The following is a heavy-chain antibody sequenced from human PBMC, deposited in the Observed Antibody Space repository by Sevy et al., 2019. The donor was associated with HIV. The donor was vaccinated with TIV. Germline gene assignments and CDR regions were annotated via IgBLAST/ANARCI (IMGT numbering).Heavy chain of an antibody. V-gene: IGHV3-30*18. D-gene: IGHD4-17*01. CDR2: MSYDGSNK. CDR1: GFTFSSYG. Sequence: GGSLRLSCAASGFTFSSYGMHWVRQAPGKGLEWVAGMSYDGSNKYYADSVKGRFTISRDNSKNTLYLQMNSLRAEDTAVYYCAKELTTVIDYYYGMDVWGQGTTVTVSS. CDR3: AKELTTVIDYYYGMDV. J-gene: IGHJ6*02.